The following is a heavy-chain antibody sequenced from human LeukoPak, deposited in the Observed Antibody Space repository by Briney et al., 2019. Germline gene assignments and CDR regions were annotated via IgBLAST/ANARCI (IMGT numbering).Heavy chain of an antibody. D-gene: IGHD2-8*01. CDR3: ARDRSPTPCTYGVCYTAYFDY. Sequence: GGSLRLSCAASGFTFSSYIMNWVRQAPGKGLEWVSSIISSSSHIYYADSVKGRFTISRDNAKNSLYLQMNSLRAEDTAVYYCARDRSPTPCTYGVCYTAYFDYWGQGTLVTVSS. J-gene: IGHJ4*02. CDR1: GFTFSSYI. V-gene: IGHV3-21*01. CDR2: IISSSSHI.